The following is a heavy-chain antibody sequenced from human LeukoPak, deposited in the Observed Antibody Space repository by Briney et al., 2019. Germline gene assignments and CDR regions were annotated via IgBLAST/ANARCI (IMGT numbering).Heavy chain of an antibody. V-gene: IGHV4-39*07. CDR3: ARSSGATVIVLLSAAPFDY. D-gene: IGHD3-22*01. CDR1: GGSISSSSYY. J-gene: IGHJ4*02. CDR2: IYYSGST. Sequence: SETLSLTCTVSGGSISSSSYYWGWIRQPPGKGLEWIGSIYYSGSTYYNPSLKSRVTISVDTSKNQFSLKLSSVTAADTAVYYCARSSGATVIVLLSAAPFDYWGQGTLVTVSS.